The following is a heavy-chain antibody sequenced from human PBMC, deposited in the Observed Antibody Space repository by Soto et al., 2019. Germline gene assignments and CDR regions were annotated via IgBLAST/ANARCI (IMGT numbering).Heavy chain of an antibody. CDR2: ISSSSSYT. D-gene: IGHD3-16*01. Sequence: QVQLVESGGGLVKPGGSLRLSCAASGFTFSDYYMSWIRQAPGKGLEWVSYISSSSSYTNYADSVKGRFIISRDNAKNSLYLQMNSLRAEDTAVYYCARGDRTGTFPFDYWGQGTLVTVSS. V-gene: IGHV3-11*05. CDR1: GFTFSDYY. CDR3: ARGDRTGTFPFDY. J-gene: IGHJ4*02.